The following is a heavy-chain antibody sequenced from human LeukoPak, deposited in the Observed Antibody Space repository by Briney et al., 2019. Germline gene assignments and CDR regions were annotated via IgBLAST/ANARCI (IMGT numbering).Heavy chain of an antibody. D-gene: IGHD5-12*01. CDR3: AKDKAARYRGDDWDLDY. J-gene: IGHJ4*02. CDR2: IGWNGAVV. CDR1: GFTFHDYA. Sequence: HAGRSLRLSCVAPGFTFHDYAIHWVRQAPGKGLEWVLGIGWNGAVVTYADSVKGRFTISRDNAKNSLYLQMNSLTIEDTALYYCAKDKAARYRGDDWDLDYWGQGTLVTVSS. V-gene: IGHV3-9*01.